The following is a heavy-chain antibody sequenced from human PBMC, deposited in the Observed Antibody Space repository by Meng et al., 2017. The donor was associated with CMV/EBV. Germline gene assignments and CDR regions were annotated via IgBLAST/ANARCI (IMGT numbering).Heavy chain of an antibody. D-gene: IGHD2-21*01. J-gene: IGHJ4*02. Sequence: LTRAASGFTFSSYAMHWVRQAPGKGLEWVAVISYDGSNKYYADSVKGRFTISRDNSKNTLYLQMNSLRAEDTAVYYCARGDCGGDCLPFDYWGQGTLVTVSS. CDR1: GFTFSSYA. V-gene: IGHV3-30-3*01. CDR2: ISYDGSNK. CDR3: ARGDCGGDCLPFDY.